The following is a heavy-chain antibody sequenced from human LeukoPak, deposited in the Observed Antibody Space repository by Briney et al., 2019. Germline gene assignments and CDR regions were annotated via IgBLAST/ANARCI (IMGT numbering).Heavy chain of an antibody. V-gene: IGHV3-23*01. CDR3: AEEGAYDRTGYFQH. Sequence: PGGSLRLSCAASGFTFSSYAMNWVRQAPGKGLEWVSAISGSGGSTYYADSVKGRFTISRDNSKNTLYLQMNSLRAEDTAVYYCAEEGAYDRTGYFQHWGQGTLVTVSS. CDR1: GFTFSSYA. J-gene: IGHJ1*01. CDR2: ISGSGGST. D-gene: IGHD3-22*01.